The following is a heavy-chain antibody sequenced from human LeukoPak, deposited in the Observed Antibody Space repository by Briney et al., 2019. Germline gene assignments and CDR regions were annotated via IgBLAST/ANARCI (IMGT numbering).Heavy chain of an antibody. CDR3: TTIAQW. V-gene: IGHV3-15*01. J-gene: IGHJ4*02. CDR1: GLSFSHAR. CDR2: IRTKSDGETT. D-gene: IGHD6-19*01. Sequence: GGSLRLSCAASGLSFSHARMSWVRQAPGKGLEWVGRIRTKSDGETTEYAAPVKGRFTISRDDSENMLYLQMSYLKTEDTAVYYCTTIAQWWGQGTLVSVSS.